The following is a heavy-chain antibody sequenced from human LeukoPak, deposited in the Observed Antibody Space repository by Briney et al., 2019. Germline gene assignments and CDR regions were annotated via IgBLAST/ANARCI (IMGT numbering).Heavy chain of an antibody. V-gene: IGHV4-34*01. CDR3: ARQNDYGDYDWFDP. CDR1: GGSFSGYY. Sequence: PSETLSLTCAVYGGSFSGYYWSWIRQPPGKGLEWIGEINHRGSTNYNPSLKSRVTISVDTSKNQFSLKLSSVTAADTAVYYCARQNDYGDYDWFDPWGQGTLVTVSS. CDR2: INHRGST. J-gene: IGHJ5*02. D-gene: IGHD4-17*01.